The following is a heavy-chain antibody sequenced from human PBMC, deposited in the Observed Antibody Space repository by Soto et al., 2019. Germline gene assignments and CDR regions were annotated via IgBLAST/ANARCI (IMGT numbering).Heavy chain of an antibody. J-gene: IGHJ4*02. D-gene: IGHD5-12*01. Sequence: SGESLQISWRGSGYDFSRTWIGWVRQLPGKGLDWMGIIYPGDSETRYSPSFQGHVTISADKSISTAYLQWSSLKTSDIGMYYCARLVGAYDSYFDHWGQGTRVTVSS. CDR1: GYDFSRTW. V-gene: IGHV5-51*01. CDR2: IYPGDSET. CDR3: ARLVGAYDSYFDH.